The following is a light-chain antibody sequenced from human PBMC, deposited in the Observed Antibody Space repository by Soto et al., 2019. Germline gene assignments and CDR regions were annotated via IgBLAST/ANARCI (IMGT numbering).Light chain of an antibody. V-gene: IGKV3-20*01. Sequence: IVWTQCPGSLSLSLGETATLSCRAGESLSQHSIAWYQQKPGQAPRLLIYGVSGRATGIPDRFSGSGSGTDFTLSIVGLEPEDFAVYFCQQFQSSLRTFGQGTKVDIK. CDR1: ESLSQHS. J-gene: IGKJ1*01. CDR2: GVS. CDR3: QQFQSSLRT.